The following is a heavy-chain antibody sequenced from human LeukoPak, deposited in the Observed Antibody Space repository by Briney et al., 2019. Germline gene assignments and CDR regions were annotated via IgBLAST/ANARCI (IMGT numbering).Heavy chain of an antibody. V-gene: IGHV3-7*01. J-gene: IGHJ4*02. Sequence: PGGSLRLSCAASGFTFSSYWMSWVRQAPGKGLEWVANIKQDGSEKYYVNSVKGRFTISRDNAKNSLYLQMNSLRDEDTAVYYCAKSAWDDSSAPDYWGQGTLVTVSS. CDR1: GFTFSSYW. CDR3: AKSAWDDSSAPDY. D-gene: IGHD3-22*01. CDR2: IKQDGSEK.